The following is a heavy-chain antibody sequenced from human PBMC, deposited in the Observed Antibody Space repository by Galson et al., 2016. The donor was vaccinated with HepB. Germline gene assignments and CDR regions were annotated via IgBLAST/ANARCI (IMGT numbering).Heavy chain of an antibody. CDR2: ISAVGRVK. J-gene: IGHJ6*02. CDR1: GLSFKNYA. V-gene: IGHV3-30*15. CDR3: ARVRETTFSYFFCAMDV. Sequence: SLRLSCAASGLSFKNYAMHWVRQAPGQGLEWVSVISAVGRVKYYADSVTGRFSVSRDNSNNTLFLQMSSLRLEDTGFYYFARVRETTFSYFFCAMDVWGPGTMVTDSS. D-gene: IGHD2/OR15-2a*01.